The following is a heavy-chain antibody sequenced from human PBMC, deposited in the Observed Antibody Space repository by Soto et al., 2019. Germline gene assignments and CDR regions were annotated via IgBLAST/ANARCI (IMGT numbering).Heavy chain of an antibody. CDR1: GLPFSRAW. D-gene: IGHD3-16*02. CDR2: IKSETDGGTT. J-gene: IGHJ4*02. Sequence: GGSLRLSCAASGLPFSRAWMSWVRQAPGEGLEWVARIKSETDGGTTDYAAPVEGRFTISRDDSKNTLDLQMNNLKTDDTAAYYCTTYDYFWGNSRIRWAYWGQGALVTVSS. V-gene: IGHV3-15*01. CDR3: TTYDYFWGNSRIRWAY.